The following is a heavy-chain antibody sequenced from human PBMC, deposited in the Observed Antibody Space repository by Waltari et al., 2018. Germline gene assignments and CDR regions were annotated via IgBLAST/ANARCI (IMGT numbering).Heavy chain of an antibody. V-gene: IGHV4-39*01. CDR3: ARSSAGMPRWLGDY. Sequence: QLQLQESGPGRVKPSETLSLACSVSGDPISRSNYYWGWIRQPPGTGREWIASVYYSGTTYYNPSLKIRVTISADTSRNQFYLRLTSVTATDTAVYYCARSSAGMPRWLGDYWGQGILVTVSS. CDR2: VYYSGTT. J-gene: IGHJ4*02. CDR1: GDPISRSNYY. D-gene: IGHD5-12*01.